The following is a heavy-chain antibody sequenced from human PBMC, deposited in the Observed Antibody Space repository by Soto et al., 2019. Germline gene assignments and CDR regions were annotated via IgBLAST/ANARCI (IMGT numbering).Heavy chain of an antibody. CDR2: INAGNGNT. CDR1: GYTFTSYA. V-gene: IGHV1-3*01. CDR3: ARESLYSGSYYGGMDV. D-gene: IGHD1-26*01. Sequence: ASVKVSCKASGYTFTSYAMHWVRQAPGQRLEWMGWINAGNGNTKYSQKFQGRVTITRDTSASTAYMELSSLRSEDTAVYYCARESLYSGSYYGGMDVWGQGTTVTVS. J-gene: IGHJ6*02.